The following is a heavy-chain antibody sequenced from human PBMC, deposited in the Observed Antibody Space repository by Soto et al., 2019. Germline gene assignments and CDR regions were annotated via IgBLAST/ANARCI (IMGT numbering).Heavy chain of an antibody. D-gene: IGHD1-26*01. J-gene: IGHJ6*03. CDR2: MNPNSGNT. Sequence: ASVKVSCKASGYTFTSYDINWVRQATGQGLEWMGWMNPNSGNTGYAQKFQGRVTMTRNTSISTAYMELSSLRSEDTAVYYCAREGSYVGGARQNGDYYYYYYMDVWGKGTTVTVSS. CDR1: GYTFTSYD. CDR3: AREGSYVGGARQNGDYYYYYYMDV. V-gene: IGHV1-8*01.